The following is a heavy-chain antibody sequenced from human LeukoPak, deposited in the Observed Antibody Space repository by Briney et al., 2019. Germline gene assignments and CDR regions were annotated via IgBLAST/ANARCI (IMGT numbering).Heavy chain of an antibody. D-gene: IGHD3-3*01. CDR3: ASAPTYYDFWSGYPWFDP. Sequence: SETLSLTCTVSGGSITSYYWSWIRQPPGKGLEWIGYIYYSGSTYYNPSLKSRVTISVDTSKNQFSLKLSSVTAADTAVYYCASAPTYYDFWSGYPWFDPWGQGTLVTVSS. V-gene: IGHV4-30-4*01. CDR2: IYYSGST. J-gene: IGHJ5*02. CDR1: GGSITSYY.